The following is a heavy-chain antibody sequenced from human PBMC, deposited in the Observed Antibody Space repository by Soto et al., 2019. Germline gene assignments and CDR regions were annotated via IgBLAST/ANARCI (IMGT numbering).Heavy chain of an antibody. J-gene: IGHJ3*02. CDR1: GYTFTGYY. Sequence: ASVKVSCKASGYTFTGYYMHWVRQAPGQGLEWMGWINPNSGGTNYAQKFQGWVTMTRDTSISTAYMELSRLRSDDTAVYYGARDIAVAGTEDFDIWGQGTMVTVSS. CDR3: ARDIAVAGTEDFDI. V-gene: IGHV1-2*04. D-gene: IGHD6-19*01. CDR2: INPNSGGT.